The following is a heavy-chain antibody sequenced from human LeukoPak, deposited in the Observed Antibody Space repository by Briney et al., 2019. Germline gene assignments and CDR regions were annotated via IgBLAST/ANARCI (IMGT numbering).Heavy chain of an antibody. Sequence: GGSLRLSCAASGFTFSSYAMSWVRQAPGKGLVWVSRINSDGSSTSYADSVKGRFTISRDNAKNTLYLQMNSLRAEDTAVYYCARASVRTYFDYWGQGTLVTVSS. D-gene: IGHD3-22*01. CDR2: INSDGSST. J-gene: IGHJ4*02. V-gene: IGHV3-74*01. CDR3: ARASVRTYFDY. CDR1: GFTFSSYA.